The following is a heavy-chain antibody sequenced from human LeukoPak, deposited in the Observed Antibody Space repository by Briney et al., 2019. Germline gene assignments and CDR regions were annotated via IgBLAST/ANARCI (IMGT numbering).Heavy chain of an antibody. J-gene: IGHJ6*02. CDR2: IYYNGIS. V-gene: IGHV4-59*01. CDR3: AKILTGMGPTMDV. D-gene: IGHD1-20*01. CDR1: GGSISGYY. Sequence: SETLSLTCTVSGGSISGYYWSWIRQPPGKGLEWIAYIYYNGISNYNPSLKSRVIISVDSSKNQFSLKLTSVTAADTAVYYCAKILTGMGPTMDVWGQGTTVTVSS.